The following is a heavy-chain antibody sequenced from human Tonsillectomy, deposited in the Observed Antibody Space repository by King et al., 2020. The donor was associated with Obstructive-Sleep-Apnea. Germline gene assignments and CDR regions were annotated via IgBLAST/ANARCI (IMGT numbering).Heavy chain of an antibody. Sequence: QFTLKESGPTLVKPTQTLTLTCTFSGFSLSTSGTGVGWIRQPPGRALEWLALIYWEDDTRFNPSLKSRLTITKDSSRNQVVLTLTGMNPVDTATYYFGHYRRPSFLGLVLPRGQHLDYWGQGTLVPVPS. CDR1: GFSLSTSGTG. J-gene: IGHJ4*02. D-gene: IGHD1-26*01. CDR2: IYWEDDT. V-gene: IGHV2-5*02. CDR3: GHYRRPSFLGLVLPRGQHLDY.